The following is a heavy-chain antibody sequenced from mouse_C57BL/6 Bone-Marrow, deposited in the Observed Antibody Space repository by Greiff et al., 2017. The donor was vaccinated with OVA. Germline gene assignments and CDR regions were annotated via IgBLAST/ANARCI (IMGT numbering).Heavy chain of an antibody. D-gene: IGHD1-1*01. J-gene: IGHJ4*01. V-gene: IGHV1-82*01. Sequence: VQLQQSGPELVKPGASVKISCKASGYAFSSSWMNWVKQRPGKGLEWIGRIYPGDGDTNYNGKFKGKATLTADKSSSTAYMQLSSLTSEDSAVYFCARGPLYYYGSSFYAMDYWGQGTSVTVSS. CDR1: GYAFSSSW. CDR2: IYPGDGDT. CDR3: ARGPLYYYGSSFYAMDY.